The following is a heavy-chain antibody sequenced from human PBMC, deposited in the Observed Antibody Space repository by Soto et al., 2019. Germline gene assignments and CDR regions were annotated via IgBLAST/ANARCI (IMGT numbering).Heavy chain of an antibody. V-gene: IGHV3-23*01. D-gene: IGHD3-16*01. CDR3: ARTATYDYVWGSPHAFDI. J-gene: IGHJ3*02. Sequence: GGSLRLSCAASGFTFSSYWMIWVRQAPGKGLEWVSAISGSGGSTYYADSVKGRFTISRDNSKNTLYLQMNSLRAEDTAVYYCARTATYDYVWGSPHAFDIWGQGTMVTVSS. CDR2: ISGSGGST. CDR1: GFTFSSYW.